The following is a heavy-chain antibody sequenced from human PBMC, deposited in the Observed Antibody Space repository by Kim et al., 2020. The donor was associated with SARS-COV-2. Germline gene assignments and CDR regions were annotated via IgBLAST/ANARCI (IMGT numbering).Heavy chain of an antibody. CDR1: GFTFSSYA. D-gene: IGHD2-15*01. CDR2: ISYDGSNK. CDR3: ARPPSGYCSGGSYYSFDY. V-gene: IGHV3-30*04. Sequence: GGSLRLSCAASGFTFSSYAMHWVRQAPGKGLEWVAVISYDGSNKYYADSVKGRFTISRDNSKNTLYLQMNSLRAEDTAVYYCARPPSGYCSGGSYYSFDYWGQGTLVTVSS. J-gene: IGHJ4*02.